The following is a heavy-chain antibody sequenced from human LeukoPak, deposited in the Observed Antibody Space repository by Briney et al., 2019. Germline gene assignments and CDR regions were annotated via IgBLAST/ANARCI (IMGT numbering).Heavy chain of an antibody. D-gene: IGHD2-15*01. CDR2: IRQDGVEK. V-gene: IGHV3-7*01. CDR1: GFTFSNFW. J-gene: IGHJ4*02. Sequence: PGGPLRLSCAASGFTFSNFWMTWVRQAPGKGLEWMAHIRQDGVEKYYVDSVRGRFTISRDNAKNSMNLQMNGLRVEDTAVYYCTRVNNRYSDFWSQGSLVIVSS. CDR3: TRVNNRYSDF.